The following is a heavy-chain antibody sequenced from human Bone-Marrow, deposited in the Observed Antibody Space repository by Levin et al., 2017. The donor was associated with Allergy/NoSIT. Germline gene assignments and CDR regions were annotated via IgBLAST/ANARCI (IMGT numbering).Heavy chain of an antibody. V-gene: IGHV4-39*01. CDR3: ARHIRYFDWLLTWYFDL. Sequence: SETLSLTCTVSGGSISSSSYYWGWIRQPPGKGLEWIGSIYYSGSTYYNPSLKSRVTISVDTSKNQFSLKLSSVTAADTAVYYCARHIRYFDWLLTWYFDLWGRGTLVTVSS. J-gene: IGHJ2*01. CDR1: GGSISSSSYY. CDR2: IYYSGST. D-gene: IGHD3-9*01.